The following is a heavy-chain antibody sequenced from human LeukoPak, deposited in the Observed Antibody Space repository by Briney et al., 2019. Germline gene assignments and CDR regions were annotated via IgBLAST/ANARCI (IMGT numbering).Heavy chain of an antibody. CDR1: GGTFSSYA. D-gene: IGHD2-2*01. CDR2: IIPIFGTA. CDR3: AREVQVVPAATHYYYYYMYV. Sequence: ASVKVSCKASGGTFSSYAISWVRQAPGQGLEWMGGIIPIFGTANYAQKFQGRVTITADESTSTAYMELSSLRSEDTAVYYCAREVQVVPAATHYYYYYMYVWGKGTTVTVSS. V-gene: IGHV1-69*13. J-gene: IGHJ6*03.